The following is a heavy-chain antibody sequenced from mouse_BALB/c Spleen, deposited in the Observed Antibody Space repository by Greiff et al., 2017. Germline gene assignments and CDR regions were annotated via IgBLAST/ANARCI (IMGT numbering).Heavy chain of an antibody. D-gene: IGHD2-2*01. J-gene: IGHJ3*01. Sequence: QVQLKQSGPGLVAPSQSLSITCTVSGFSLTGYGVNWVRQPPGKGLEWLGMIWGDGSTDYNSALKSRLSISKDNSKSQVFLKMNSLQTDDTARYYCARDQRGYAAWFAYWGQGTLVSVSA. V-gene: IGHV2-6-7*01. CDR3: ARDQRGYAAWFAY. CDR1: GFSLTGYG. CDR2: IWGDGST.